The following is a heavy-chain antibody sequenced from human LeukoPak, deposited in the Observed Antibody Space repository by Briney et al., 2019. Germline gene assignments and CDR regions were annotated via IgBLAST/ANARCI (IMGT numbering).Heavy chain of an antibody. Sequence: ASVKVSCKASGYTFTGYYMHWVRQAPGQGLEWMGWINPNSGGTYYAQKFQGRVTMTSDTSISSAYMELSRLRSDDTAVYYCARDSCGSGRSVDYWGQGALVTVSS. D-gene: IGHD3-10*01. CDR2: INPNSGGT. J-gene: IGHJ4*02. V-gene: IGHV1-2*02. CDR3: ARDSCGSGRSVDY. CDR1: GYTFTGYY.